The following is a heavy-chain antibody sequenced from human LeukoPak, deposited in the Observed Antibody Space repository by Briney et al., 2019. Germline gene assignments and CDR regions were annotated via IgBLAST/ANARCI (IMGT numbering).Heavy chain of an antibody. Sequence: GGSLRLSCAASGFTVMNNYMSWVRQAPGKGLEWVSVISSGGSASYADSVKGRFTISRDNSKNTLHLQMNSLRAEDTAVYYCAWERKYYDSYGYYRGYYFDYWGQGTLVTVSS. D-gene: IGHD3-22*01. V-gene: IGHV3-53*01. CDR3: AWERKYYDSYGYYRGYYFDY. CDR1: GFTVMNNY. J-gene: IGHJ4*02. CDR2: ISSGGSA.